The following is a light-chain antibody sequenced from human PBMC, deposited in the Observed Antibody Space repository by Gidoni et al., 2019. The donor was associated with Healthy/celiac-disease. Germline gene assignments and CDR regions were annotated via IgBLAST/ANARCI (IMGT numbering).Light chain of an antibody. J-gene: IGKJ1*01. CDR3: QHYGNSPPGT. CDR1: QSISSSY. V-gene: IGKV3-20*01. Sequence: EIVLTQSPGTLSLSPGERATLSCRASQSISSSYLAWYQQKPGQAPRLLIYGASSRATGIPDRFSGSGSGTDFTLTISRLEPEDFAVYHCQHYGNSPPGTFGQGTKVEIK. CDR2: GAS.